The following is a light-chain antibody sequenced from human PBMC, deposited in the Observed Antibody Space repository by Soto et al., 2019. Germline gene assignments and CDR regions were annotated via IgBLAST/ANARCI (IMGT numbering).Light chain of an antibody. V-gene: IGKV3-20*01. CDR2: GAS. CDR1: QSVSSTY. Sequence: EIVLTQSPGTLSSSPGERATLSCRASQSVSSTYLAWYQQKPGQAPRLLIYGASSRAAGIPDRFSGSGSGTDFTLTISRLEPEDFAVYYCQQYGGSPITFGQGTRLE. J-gene: IGKJ5*01. CDR3: QQYGGSPIT.